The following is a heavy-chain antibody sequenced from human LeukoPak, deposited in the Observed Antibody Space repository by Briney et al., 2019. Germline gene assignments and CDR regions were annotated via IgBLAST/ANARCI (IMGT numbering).Heavy chain of an antibody. D-gene: IGHD6-19*01. CDR1: GYTFTSYY. J-gene: IGHJ4*02. CDR2: INPSGGST. V-gene: IGHV1-46*01. Sequence: ASVKVSCKASGYTFTSYYMHWVRQAPGQGLEWMGIINPSGGSTSYAQKFQGRVTMTRDTSTSTVYMELSSLRSEDTAVYYCARAEGYSSGWYPILDYWGQGTLVTVSS. CDR3: ARAEGYSSGWYPILDY.